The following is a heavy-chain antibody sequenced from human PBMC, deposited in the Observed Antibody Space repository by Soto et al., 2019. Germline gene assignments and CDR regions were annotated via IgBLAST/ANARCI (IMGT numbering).Heavy chain of an antibody. CDR1: GGTFSSYT. D-gene: IGHD3-10*02. J-gene: IGHJ3*02. Sequence: SVKVSCKASGGTFSSYTISWVRQAPGQGLEWMGRIIPILGIANYAQKFQGRVTITADKSTSTAYMELSSLRSEDTAVYYCASLMLVSGHMAFDIWGQGAMVTVSS. CDR2: IIPILGIA. V-gene: IGHV1-69*02. CDR3: ASLMLVSGHMAFDI.